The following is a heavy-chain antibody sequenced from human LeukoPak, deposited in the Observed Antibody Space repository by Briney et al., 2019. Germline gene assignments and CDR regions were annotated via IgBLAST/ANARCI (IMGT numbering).Heavy chain of an antibody. CDR3: AKSENYYDSSGSELGLLGYDY. V-gene: IGHV3-23*01. CDR1: GFTFSSYA. CDR2: ISGSGGST. D-gene: IGHD3-22*01. Sequence: PGGSLRLSCAASGFTFSSYAMSWVRQAPGKGLEWVSAISGSGGSTYYADSVKGRFTISRDNSKNTLYLQMNSLRAEDTAVYYCAKSENYYDSSGSELGLLGYDYWGQGTLVTVSS. J-gene: IGHJ4*02.